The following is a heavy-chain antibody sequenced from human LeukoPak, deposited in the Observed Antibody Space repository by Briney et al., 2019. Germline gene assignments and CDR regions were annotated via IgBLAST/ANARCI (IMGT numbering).Heavy chain of an antibody. CDR3: ARGSRDGYNLGYYFDY. D-gene: IGHD5-24*01. Sequence: GSLRLSCAASGFTFSSYGMSWIRQPPGKGLEWIGEIIHSGRTNYNPSLKSRVTISVDTSKNQFSLNLSSVTAADTAVYYCARGSRDGYNLGYYFDYWGQGTLVTVSS. V-gene: IGHV4-34*01. CDR1: GFTFSSYG. CDR2: IIHSGRT. J-gene: IGHJ4*02.